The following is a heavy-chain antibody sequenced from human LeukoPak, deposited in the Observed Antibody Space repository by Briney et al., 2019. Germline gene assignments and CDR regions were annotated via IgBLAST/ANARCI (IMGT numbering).Heavy chain of an antibody. D-gene: IGHD1-14*01. CDR1: GFTFSSCG. J-gene: IGHJ4*02. CDR3: ATETTGRHYDY. Sequence: GGSLRLSCAASGFTFSSCGLNWVRQAPGKGLEWVSSIGPTGTDRYYADSVRGRFTISRDNAKNSMYLQMDSLSDEDTAVYYCATETTGRHYDYWGQGTLLTVSS. CDR2: IGPTGTDR. V-gene: IGHV3-21*01.